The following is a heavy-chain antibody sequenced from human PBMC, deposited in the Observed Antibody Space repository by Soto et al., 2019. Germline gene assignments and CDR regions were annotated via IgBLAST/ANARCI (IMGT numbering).Heavy chain of an antibody. D-gene: IGHD4-4*01. V-gene: IGHV3-7*03. CDR2: IKHDGSVQ. Sequence: PGGSLRLSCATSDFTISPYWMTWVRQTPGQGLEFVANIKHDGSVQYYVDSVKGRFTISRDNAKKLLYLQMNGLRAEDTALYYCARAPYSNAWYRFDLWGQGTLVTVSS. CDR3: ARAPYSNAWYRFDL. CDR1: DFTISPYW. J-gene: IGHJ4*02.